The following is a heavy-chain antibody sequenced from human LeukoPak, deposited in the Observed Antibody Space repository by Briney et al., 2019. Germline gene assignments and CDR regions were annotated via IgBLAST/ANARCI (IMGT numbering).Heavy chain of an antibody. V-gene: IGHV4-34*01. CDR1: GGSFSGYY. J-gene: IGHJ4*02. CDR2: INHSGST. D-gene: IGHD5-18*01. CDR3: ARPGGYSYGYMGRGYYFDY. Sequence: PSETLSLTCAVYGGSFSGYYWSWIRQPPGKGLEWIGEINHSGSTNYNPSLKSRVTISVDTSKNQFSLKLSSVTAADTAVYYCARPGGYSYGYMGRGYYFDYWGQGTLVTVSS.